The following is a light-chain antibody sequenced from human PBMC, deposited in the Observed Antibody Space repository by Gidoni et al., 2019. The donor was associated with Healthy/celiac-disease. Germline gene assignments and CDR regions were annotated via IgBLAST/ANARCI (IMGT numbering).Light chain of an antibody. CDR3: QQSYSTLFT. Sequence: DIQMTQSPSSLSASVGDRVTISCRASQSISSYLNWYQQKPGKAPKLLIYAASSLQSGVPSGFSDSGSETDFTLTINSLQPEDFATYYCQQSYSTLFTFGPGTKVDIK. J-gene: IGKJ3*01. V-gene: IGKV1-39*01. CDR2: AAS. CDR1: QSISSY.